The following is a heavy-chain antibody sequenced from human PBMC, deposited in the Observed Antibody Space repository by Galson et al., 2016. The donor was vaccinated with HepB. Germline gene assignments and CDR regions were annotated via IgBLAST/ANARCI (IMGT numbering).Heavy chain of an antibody. CDR3: ARQTTFGVVTYFDL. CDR2: IAYNGRT. D-gene: IGHD3-3*01. CDR1: GGSIRNYF. J-gene: IGHJ4*02. V-gene: IGHV4-59*01. Sequence: ETLSLTCTISGGSIRNYFWSWIRQPPGKGLEWIGYIAYNGRTNYNPSLKSRVIISMDTSKNYFSLRLSSVAAADSAVYYCARQTTFGVVTYFDLWGQGTLVTVSS.